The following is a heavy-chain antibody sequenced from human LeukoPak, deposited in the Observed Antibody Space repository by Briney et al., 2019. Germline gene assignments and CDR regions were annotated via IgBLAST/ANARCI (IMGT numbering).Heavy chain of an antibody. Sequence: GSSVKVSCKASGGTFSSYAISWVRQAPGQRLEWMGRIIPILGIANYAQKFQGRVTITADKSTSTAYMELSSLRSEDTAVYYCARDPGGGGNSGVYDYWGQGTLVTVSS. CDR3: ARDPGGGGNSGVYDY. CDR1: GGTFSSYA. CDR2: IIPILGIA. J-gene: IGHJ4*02. D-gene: IGHD4-23*01. V-gene: IGHV1-69*04.